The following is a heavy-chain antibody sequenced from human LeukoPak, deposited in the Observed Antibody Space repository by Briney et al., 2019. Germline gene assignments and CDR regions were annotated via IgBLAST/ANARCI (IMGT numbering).Heavy chain of an antibody. V-gene: IGHV3-11*01. D-gene: IGHD1-1*01. Sequence: GGSLRLSCAASGFTFSDYYMSWIRQAPGKGLEWTSYISASGRTTYYADSVKGRFTISRDNAKNSLYLVMDSLRAEDTAVYFCARDLGTQEYFDYWGQGSRVSVSS. CDR3: ARDLGTQEYFDY. J-gene: IGHJ4*02. CDR2: ISASGRTT. CDR1: GFTFSDYY.